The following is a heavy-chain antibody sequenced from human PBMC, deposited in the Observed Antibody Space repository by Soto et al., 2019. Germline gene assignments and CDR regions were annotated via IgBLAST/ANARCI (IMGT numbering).Heavy chain of an antibody. CDR1: GFTFSSYG. J-gene: IGHJ4*02. CDR3: ARGETYQLLYNVGRLGDY. V-gene: IGHV3-33*01. CDR2: IWYDGSNK. Sequence: PGGSLRLSCAASGFTFSSYGMHWVRQAPGKGLEWVAVIWYDGSNKYYADSVKGRFTISRDNSKNTLYLQMNSLRAEDTAVYYCARGETYQLLYNVGRLGDYWGQGTLVTVSS. D-gene: IGHD2-2*02.